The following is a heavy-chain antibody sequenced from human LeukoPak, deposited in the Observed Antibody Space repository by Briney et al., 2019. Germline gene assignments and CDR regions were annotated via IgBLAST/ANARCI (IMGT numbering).Heavy chain of an antibody. V-gene: IGHV1-18*01. D-gene: IGHD4-11*01. J-gene: IGHJ6*02. CDR3: ARGIDYNYYYYGMDV. CDR1: GYTFTSYG. Sequence: ASVKVSCKASGYTFTSYGISWVRQAPGQGLEWMGWISAYNGNTSYAQKLQGRVTMTTDTSTSTAYMELRSLRSDDTAVYYCARGIDYNYYYYGMDVWGQGTTVTVSS. CDR2: ISAYNGNT.